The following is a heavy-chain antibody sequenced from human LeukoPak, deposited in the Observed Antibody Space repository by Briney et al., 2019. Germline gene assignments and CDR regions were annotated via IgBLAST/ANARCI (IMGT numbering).Heavy chain of an antibody. CDR2: IIPIFGTA. V-gene: IGHV1-69*13. CDR3: ASRYFTIYTSGFDY. D-gene: IGHD2/OR15-2a*01. J-gene: IGHJ4*02. Sequence: SVKVSCRASGGTFSSYAISWVRQAPGQGLEWMGGIIPIFGTANYAQKFQGRVTITADESTSTAYMELSSLRSEATAVYYCASRYFTIYTSGFDYWGQGTLVTVSS. CDR1: GGTFSSYA.